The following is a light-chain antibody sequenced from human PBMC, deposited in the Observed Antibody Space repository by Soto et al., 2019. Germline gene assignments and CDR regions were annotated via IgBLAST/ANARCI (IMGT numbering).Light chain of an antibody. CDR1: TGAVTSGHF. Sequence: QAVVTQAPSLTVSPGGTVTLTCGSSTGAVTSGHFPYWFQQKFGQAPRTLIYDTTNRHSWTPARFSGSLLGGKAALTLSGAQPEDEADYYCFLSHSGALDWVFGGGTKLTVL. CDR3: FLSHSGALDWV. J-gene: IGLJ3*02. CDR2: DTT. V-gene: IGLV7-46*01.